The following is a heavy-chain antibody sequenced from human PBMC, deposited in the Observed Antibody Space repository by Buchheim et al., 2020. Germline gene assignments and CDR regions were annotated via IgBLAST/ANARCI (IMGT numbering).Heavy chain of an antibody. Sequence: QVQLVQSGAEVKKPGASVKVSCKVSGYTLTELSMHWVRQAPGKGLEWMGGFDPEDGETIYAQKFQGRVTMTEDTSTDTAYMELSSLRSEDTAVYYCATDFSGLDYYDSSGYRRHALGYWGQGTL. J-gene: IGHJ4*02. CDR1: GYTLTELS. CDR3: ATDFSGLDYYDSSGYRRHALGY. D-gene: IGHD3-22*01. CDR2: FDPEDGET. V-gene: IGHV1-24*01.